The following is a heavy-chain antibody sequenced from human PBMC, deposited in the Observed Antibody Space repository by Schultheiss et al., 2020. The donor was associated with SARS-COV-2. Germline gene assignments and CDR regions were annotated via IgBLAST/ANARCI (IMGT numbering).Heavy chain of an antibody. Sequence: ASVKVSCKTSGYTFATYDINWVRQATGQGLEWMGWINPNSGGTNYAQKFQERVTITRDMSTSTAYMELSSLRSEDTAVYYCAASSVRGEYYYGMDVWGQGTTVTVSS. D-gene: IGHD3-10*01. CDR2: INPNSGGT. J-gene: IGHJ6*02. CDR1: GYTFATYD. V-gene: IGHV1-8*01. CDR3: AASSVRGEYYYGMDV.